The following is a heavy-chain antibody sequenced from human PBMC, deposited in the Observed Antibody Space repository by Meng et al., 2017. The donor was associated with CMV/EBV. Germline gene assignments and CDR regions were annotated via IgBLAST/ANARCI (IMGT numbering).Heavy chain of an antibody. Sequence: GGSLRLSCAASGFTFSSYGMHWVRQAPGKGLEWVAFIRYDGSNKYYADSVKGRFTISRDNSKNTLYLQMNSLRAEDTAVYYCAKASMDYSNYAGYFGYWGQGTLVTVSS. J-gene: IGHJ4*02. CDR2: IRYDGSNK. D-gene: IGHD4-11*01. V-gene: IGHV3-30*02. CDR1: GFTFSSYG. CDR3: AKASMDYSNYAGYFGY.